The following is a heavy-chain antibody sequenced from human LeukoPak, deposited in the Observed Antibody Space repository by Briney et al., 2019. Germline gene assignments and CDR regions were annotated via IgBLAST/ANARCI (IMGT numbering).Heavy chain of an antibody. CDR3: ARGGDGWFRELLTY. CDR2: IYHSGST. D-gene: IGHD3-10*01. J-gene: IGHJ4*02. CDR1: GYSISSGYY. Sequence: PSETLSLTCAVSGYSISSGYYWGWIRQPPGKGLEWIGSIYHSGSTYYNPSLKSRVTISVDTSKNQFSLKLSSVTAADTAVYYCARGGDGWFRELLTYWGQGTLVTVSS. V-gene: IGHV4-38-2*01.